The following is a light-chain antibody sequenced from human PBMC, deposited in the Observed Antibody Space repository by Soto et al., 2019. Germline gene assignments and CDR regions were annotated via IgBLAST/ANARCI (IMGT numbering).Light chain of an antibody. CDR2: EDN. Sequence: NFMLTQPHSVSESPGKTVTISCTRSSGSIASNYVQWYQQRPGTAPTTVIYEDNQRPSGFPDRFSGSIDSSSNSAALTNSRLKTEDEADYYCQSYASANHVVFGGGTKVTVL. CDR3: QSYASANHVV. CDR1: SGSIASNY. V-gene: IGLV6-57*04. J-gene: IGLJ2*01.